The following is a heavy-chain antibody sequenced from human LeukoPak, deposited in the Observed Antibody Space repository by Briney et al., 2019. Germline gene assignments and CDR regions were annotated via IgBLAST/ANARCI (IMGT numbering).Heavy chain of an antibody. D-gene: IGHD5-18*01. CDR1: GFTFSSYA. Sequence: GGSLRLSCAASGFTFSSYAMHWVRQAPGKGLEWVAVISYDGSNKYYADSVKGRFTISRDNSKNTLYLQMNSLRAEDTAVYYCARSFYSYGYYYYMDVWGKGTTVTVSS. CDR2: ISYDGSNK. J-gene: IGHJ6*03. CDR3: ARSFYSYGYYYYMDV. V-gene: IGHV3-30-3*01.